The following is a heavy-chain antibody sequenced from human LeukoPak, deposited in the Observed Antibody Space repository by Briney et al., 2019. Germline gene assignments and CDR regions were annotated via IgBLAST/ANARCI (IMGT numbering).Heavy chain of an antibody. J-gene: IGHJ4*02. V-gene: IGHV4-38-2*02. Sequence: SETLSLTCTVSGYSIRSGYYWSWIRQPPGKGLEWIGEIDRSGSTTYNPSLKSRVNVLLDTSKNQFSLRLSSVTAADTAVYYCARGYGSGSYYVYWGQGTLVAVSS. D-gene: IGHD3-10*01. CDR2: IDRSGST. CDR1: GYSIRSGYY. CDR3: ARGYGSGSYYVY.